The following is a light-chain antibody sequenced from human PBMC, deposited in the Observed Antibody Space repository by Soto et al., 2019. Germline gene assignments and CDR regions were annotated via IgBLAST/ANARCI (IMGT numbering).Light chain of an antibody. CDR3: SSYTISTTLYV. V-gene: IGLV2-14*03. CDR2: DVN. CDR1: SNDYRY. J-gene: IGLJ1*01. Sequence: QSVLTQPASVSGSPGQSITISCTGTSNDYRYVSWYQHHPGKAPKLMIYDVNNRPSGVSNRFSGSKSGNTASLTISGLQAEDEADYYCSSYTISTTLYVFGTGTKQTVL.